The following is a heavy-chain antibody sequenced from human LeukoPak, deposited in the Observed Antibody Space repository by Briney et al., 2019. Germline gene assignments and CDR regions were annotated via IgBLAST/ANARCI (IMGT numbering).Heavy chain of an antibody. V-gene: IGHV3-23*01. CDR2: ISGGGGST. CDR1: GFTFSSYA. Sequence: GGSLRLSCAASGFTFSSYAMSWVRQAPGKGLEWVSTISGGGGSTYYADSVKGRFTISRDNAKNSLYLQMNSLRDEDTAVYYCAKDSDYYHSSGYYYAYFQHWGQGTLVTVSS. J-gene: IGHJ1*01. D-gene: IGHD3-22*01. CDR3: AKDSDYYHSSGYYYAYFQH.